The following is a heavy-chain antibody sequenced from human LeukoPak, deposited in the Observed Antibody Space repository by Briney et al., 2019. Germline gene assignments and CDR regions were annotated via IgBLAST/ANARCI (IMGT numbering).Heavy chain of an antibody. D-gene: IGHD4-23*01. CDR2: IKSDGSTT. Sequence: GGSLRLSCAASGFTFGSYWMHWVRQAPGKGLVWVSCIKSDGSTTIYADSGKGRLTICRDNSKHPMYLQMNSLRAEDTGVYDCAREGAATVVPYFDYWGQGTLVTVSS. CDR1: GFTFGSYW. CDR3: AREGAATVVPYFDY. J-gene: IGHJ4*02. V-gene: IGHV3-74*01.